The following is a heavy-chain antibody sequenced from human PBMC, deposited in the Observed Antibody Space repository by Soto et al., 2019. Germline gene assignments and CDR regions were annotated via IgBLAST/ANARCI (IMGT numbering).Heavy chain of an antibody. J-gene: IGHJ4*02. CDR3: AKARSYYDSIGSLITSPFDS. Sequence: GGSLRLSCAASGFIFSSYAVSWVRQAPGKGLEWVSSITASGDTTDYADSVKGRFTISRDNSKNTLYLQMNSLRAEDTALYYCAKARSYYDSIGSLITSPFDSWGQGTLVTVSS. CDR2: ITASGDTT. D-gene: IGHD3-22*01. V-gene: IGHV3-23*01. CDR1: GFIFSSYA.